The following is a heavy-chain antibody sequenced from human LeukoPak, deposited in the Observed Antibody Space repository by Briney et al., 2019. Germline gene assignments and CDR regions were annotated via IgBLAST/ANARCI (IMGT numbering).Heavy chain of an antibody. CDR3: ARGTVVVITTNYFDY. CDR2: IYYSGSA. V-gene: IGHV4-39*07. D-gene: IGHD3-22*01. Sequence: SETLSLTCTVSGGSVSSGTYYWSWIRQPPGKGLEWIGNIYYSGSAYYNPSLKSRVTISVDTSKNQFSLKLSSVTAADTAVYYCARGTVVVITTNYFDYWGQGTLVTVSS. CDR1: GGSVSSGTYY. J-gene: IGHJ4*02.